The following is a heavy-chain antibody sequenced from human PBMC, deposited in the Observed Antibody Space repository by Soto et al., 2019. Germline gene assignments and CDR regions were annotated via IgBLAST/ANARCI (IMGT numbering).Heavy chain of an antibody. CDR2: TRNKANSYNT. D-gene: IGHD2-15*01. V-gene: IGHV3-72*01. CDR1: GFTFSDHY. Sequence: EVQLVESGGGLVQPGGSLRLSCAASGFTFSDHYMDWVRQAPGKGLEWVGRTRNKANSYNTEYAASVKGRFTISRDDSKNSLYLQINSLKTEDTAVYYCASSLGYRCSGGCLHSYFDYWGQGTLVTVSS. J-gene: IGHJ4*02. CDR3: ASSLGYRCSGGCLHSYFDY.